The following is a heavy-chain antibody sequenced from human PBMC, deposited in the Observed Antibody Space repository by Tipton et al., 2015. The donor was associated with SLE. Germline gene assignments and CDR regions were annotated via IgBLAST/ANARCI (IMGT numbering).Heavy chain of an antibody. D-gene: IGHD6-13*01. J-gene: IGHJ4*02. V-gene: IGHV4-59*08. Sequence: TLSLTCTVSGGSISSYRWSWIRQPPGKGLEWIGYIYYSGSTNYNPSLKSRVTMSIDTSKNQFSLRLRSVTAADTAVYYCARHRMMDSSSWAYHFDYWGQGTLVTVSS. CDR2: IYYSGST. CDR3: ARHRMMDSSSWAYHFDY. CDR1: GGSISSYR.